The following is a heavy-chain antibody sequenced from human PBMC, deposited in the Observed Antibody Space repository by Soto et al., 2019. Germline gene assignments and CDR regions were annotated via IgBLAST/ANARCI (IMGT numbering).Heavy chain of an antibody. D-gene: IGHD2-15*01. CDR2: IYWDNDK. J-gene: IGHJ4*02. CDR1: GFSLSTSGVG. CDR3: GHRVVAPAFVDY. Sequence: QITLKESGPTLVKPTQTLTLTCTFSGFSLSTSGVGVGWIRQPPEKALEWLALIYWDNDKRYSPSLKSRLTITKDTSKNQVVLTMTNVDPVDTATYYCGHRVVAPAFVDYWGQGTLVTVSS. V-gene: IGHV2-5*02.